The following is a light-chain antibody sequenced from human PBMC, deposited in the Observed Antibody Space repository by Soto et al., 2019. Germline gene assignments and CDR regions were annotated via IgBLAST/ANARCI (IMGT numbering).Light chain of an antibody. CDR1: SRDVGGYNY. CDR2: EVS. J-gene: IGLJ2*01. V-gene: IGLV2-14*01. Sequence: QSVLTQPASVSGSPGQSITISCTGTSRDVGGYNYVSWYQHHPGKAPKLIIYEVSNRPSGISDRFSGSKSGNAASLTISGRQAEDESDYYCSSYSDSSTHVVFGGGTKLTVL. CDR3: SSYSDSSTHVV.